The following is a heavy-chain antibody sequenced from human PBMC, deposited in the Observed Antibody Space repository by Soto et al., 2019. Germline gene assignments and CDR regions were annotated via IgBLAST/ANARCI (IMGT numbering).Heavy chain of an antibody. CDR2: ISSSSSTI. Sequence: EVQLVESGGGLVQPGGSLRLSCAASGFTFSSYSMNWVRQPPGKGLEWVSYISSSSSTIYYADSVKGRFTISRDNAKNSLYLQMNSLRDEDTAVYYCASHPERFLEWLSYWGQGTLVTVSS. CDR3: ASHPERFLEWLSY. CDR1: GFTFSSYS. V-gene: IGHV3-48*02. J-gene: IGHJ4*02. D-gene: IGHD3-3*01.